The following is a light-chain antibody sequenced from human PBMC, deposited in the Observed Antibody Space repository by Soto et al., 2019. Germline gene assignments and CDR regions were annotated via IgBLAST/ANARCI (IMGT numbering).Light chain of an antibody. CDR2: EVS. CDR1: QSLLHITGETF. J-gene: IGKJ5*01. Sequence: DVVMTQTQLSLSVAPGQPASISCKSSQSLLHITGETFLFWYLQKPGQSPQLLIYEVSTRVSGVPDRFSGSGSGTDFTLEISRVETDDVGIYYCMQSTQLPPTFGQGTRRGIE. V-gene: IGKV2D-29*02. CDR3: MQSTQLPPT.